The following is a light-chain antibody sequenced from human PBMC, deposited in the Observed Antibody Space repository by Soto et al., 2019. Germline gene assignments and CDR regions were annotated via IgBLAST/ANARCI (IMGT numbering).Light chain of an antibody. J-gene: IGKJ4*01. CDR2: AAF. V-gene: IGKV1-9*01. Sequence: DIQLTQSPSFLSASVGDRITITCRASQDINNVLAWYQQKSGTAPKLLIYAAFTLQRGVPSRFSGTGSGAEFSLTISSLQPEDVATYYCQYLESYPLTFGGGTKVEI. CDR1: QDINNV. CDR3: QYLESYPLT.